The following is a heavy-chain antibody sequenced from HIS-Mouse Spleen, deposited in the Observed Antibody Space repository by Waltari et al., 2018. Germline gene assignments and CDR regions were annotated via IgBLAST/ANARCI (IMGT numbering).Heavy chain of an antibody. CDR2: IYYSGST. CDR1: GGSISSSSYY. CDR3: AREIPYSSSWYDWYFDL. D-gene: IGHD6-13*01. J-gene: IGHJ2*01. V-gene: IGHV4-39*07. Sequence: QLQLQESGPGLVKPSETLSLTCTVSGGSISSSSYYWGWFRQPPGKGLEWIGSIYYSGSTYSHPSLKIRVTISVDTSKNQFSLKLSSVTAADTAVYYCAREIPYSSSWYDWYFDLWGRGTLVTVSS.